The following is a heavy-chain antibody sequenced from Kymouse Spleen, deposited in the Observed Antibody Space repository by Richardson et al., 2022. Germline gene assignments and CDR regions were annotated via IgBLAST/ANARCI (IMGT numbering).Heavy chain of an antibody. D-gene: IGHD1-7*01. Sequence: QVQLQESGPGLVKPSETLSLTCTVSGGSVSSGSYYWSWIRQPPGKGLEWIGYIYYSGSTNYNPSLKSRVTISVDTSKNQFSLKLSSVTAADTAVYYCARDLNWNYVGYYYYGMDVWGQGTTVTVSS. V-gene: IGHV4-61*01. CDR1: GGSVSSGSYY. J-gene: IGHJ6*02. CDR2: IYYSGST. CDR3: ARDLNWNYVGYYYYGMDV.